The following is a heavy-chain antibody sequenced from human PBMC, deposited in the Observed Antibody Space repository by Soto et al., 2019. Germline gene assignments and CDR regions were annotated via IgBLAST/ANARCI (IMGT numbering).Heavy chain of an antibody. CDR2: ISSSSSFI. D-gene: IGHD4-17*01. CDR3: ASGAVTKGFDY. V-gene: IGHV3-21*01. Sequence: EVQLVESGGGLVKPGGSLRLSCAASGFTFSSYNMNWVRQAPGKGLEWVSSISSSSSFIYYADSVKGRFTISRDNAKNSLYLQMHSLRAEDTAVYDCASGAVTKGFDYWGQGTLVTVSS. J-gene: IGHJ4*02. CDR1: GFTFSSYN.